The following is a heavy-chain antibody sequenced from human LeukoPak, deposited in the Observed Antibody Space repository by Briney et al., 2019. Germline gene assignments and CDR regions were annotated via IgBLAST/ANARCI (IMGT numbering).Heavy chain of an antibody. CDR3: AKDLSGFFDY. J-gene: IGHJ4*02. CDR2: ISYDGSNK. V-gene: IGHV3-30*18. D-gene: IGHD3-22*01. Sequence: GGSLRLSCAASGFTFSSYGMHWVRQAPGKGLEWVAVISYDGSNKYYADSVKGRFTISRDNSKNTLYLQMNSLRAEDTAVYYCAKDLSGFFDYWGQGTLVTVSS. CDR1: GFTFSSYG.